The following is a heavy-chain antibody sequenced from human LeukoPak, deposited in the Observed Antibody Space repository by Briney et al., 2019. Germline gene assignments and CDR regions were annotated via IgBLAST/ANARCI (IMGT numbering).Heavy chain of an antibody. D-gene: IGHD3-9*01. CDR3: AKGKAYDNLDWFDP. CDR1: GFTFSSFA. J-gene: IGHJ5*02. V-gene: IGHV3-23*01. Sequence: PGGSLRLSCAASGFTFSSFAMTWVRQAPGKGLEWVSSIIGTGCSTFYADSVKGRFTISRDNSKNTLYLQMNSLRDEDTAVYYCAKGKAYDNLDWFDPWGQGTLVTVSS. CDR2: IIGTGCST.